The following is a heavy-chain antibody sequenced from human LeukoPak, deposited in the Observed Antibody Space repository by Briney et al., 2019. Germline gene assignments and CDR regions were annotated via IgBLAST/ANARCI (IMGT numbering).Heavy chain of an antibody. V-gene: IGHV3-23*01. CDR3: AKSPLDCSSTTCPDY. CDR2: ISSSGDSS. Sequence: QPGGSLRLSCAASGLTFSIYAMSWVRQAPGKGLEWVSAISSSGDSSYYADSVKGRFTISRDNFKSTLYLQMNSLRAEDTALYYCAKSPLDCSSTTCPDYWGHGTLVTVSS. J-gene: IGHJ4*01. D-gene: IGHD2-2*01. CDR1: GLTFSIYA.